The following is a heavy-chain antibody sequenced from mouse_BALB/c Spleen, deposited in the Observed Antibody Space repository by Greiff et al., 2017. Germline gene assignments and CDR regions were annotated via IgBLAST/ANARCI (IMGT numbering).Heavy chain of an antibody. Sequence: QVQLQQPGAELVKPGAPVKLSCKASGYTFTSYWMNWVKQRPGRGLEWIGRIDPSDSETHYNQKFKDKATLTVDKSSSTAYIQLSSLTSEDSAVYYCAREGITTVVDYWGQGTTLTVSS. J-gene: IGHJ2*01. CDR3: AREGITTVVDY. CDR1: GYTFTSYW. CDR2: IDPSDSET. D-gene: IGHD1-1*01. V-gene: IGHV1-69*02.